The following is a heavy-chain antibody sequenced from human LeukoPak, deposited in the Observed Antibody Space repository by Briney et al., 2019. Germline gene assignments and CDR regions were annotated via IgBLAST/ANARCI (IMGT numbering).Heavy chain of an antibody. CDR1: GGSFSSYY. CDR3: ARRCSSTSCLQY. Sequence: LSLTCAVYGGSFSSYYMSWIRQAPGKGLEWVSYISSGGYTIHYADSVKGRFTISRDNAKKSLYLQMNSLRAEDTAVYYCARRCSSTSCLQYWGQGTLVTVSS. V-gene: IGHV3-11*04. J-gene: IGHJ4*02. CDR2: ISSGGYTI. D-gene: IGHD2-2*01.